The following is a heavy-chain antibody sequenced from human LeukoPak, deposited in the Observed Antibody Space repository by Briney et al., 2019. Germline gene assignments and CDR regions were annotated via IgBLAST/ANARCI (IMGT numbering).Heavy chain of an antibody. CDR2: IQSGGAT. V-gene: IGHV3-53*01. D-gene: IGHD1-26*01. Sequence: GGSLRLSCAASGFTGSNNFMSWVRQAAGKGLEWVSFIQSGGATYYADSVKGRFTLSTDNSKRTLYLQMNTLRTEDTTVYHSAILASYYLFDSGGDGRAVSVPS. CDR1: GFTGSNNF. J-gene: IGHJ3*02. CDR3: AILASYYLFDS.